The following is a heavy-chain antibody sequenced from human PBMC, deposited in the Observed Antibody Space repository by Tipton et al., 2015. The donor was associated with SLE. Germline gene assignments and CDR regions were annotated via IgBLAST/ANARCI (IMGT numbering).Heavy chain of an antibody. J-gene: IGHJ4*02. Sequence: TLSLTCTVSGGSISSSSYYWGWIRQPPGKGLEWIGYIYYSGSTNYNPSLKSRVTISVDTSKNQFSLKLSSVTAADTAVYYYARGGASTYYYDSSGYYPFDYWGQGTLVTVSS. CDR2: IYYSGST. D-gene: IGHD3-22*01. CDR3: ARGGASTYYYDSSGYYPFDY. CDR1: GGSISSSSYY. V-gene: IGHV4-61*05.